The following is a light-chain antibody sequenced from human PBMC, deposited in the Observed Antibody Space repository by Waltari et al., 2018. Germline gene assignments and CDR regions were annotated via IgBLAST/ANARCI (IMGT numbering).Light chain of an antibody. CDR3: HQYKDWPWT. CDR1: QSVRSK. J-gene: IGKJ1*01. Sequence: EIVMTQSPVTLSVSPGERATLSCRASQSVRSKLVWYQQKPGQAPRLLIYAASSRDTGIPARFSGSGSGTEFTLTISSLQSEDSAVYYCHQYKDWPWTVGQGTRVEIK. V-gene: IGKV3-15*01. CDR2: AAS.